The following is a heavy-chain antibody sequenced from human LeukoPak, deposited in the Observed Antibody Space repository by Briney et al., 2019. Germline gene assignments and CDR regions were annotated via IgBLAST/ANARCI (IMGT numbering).Heavy chain of an antibody. J-gene: IGHJ4*02. D-gene: IGHD3-22*01. CDR2: ISSSGSTI. Sequence: GGSLRLSCAASGFTFSSYEMNWVRQAPGKGLEWVSYISSSGSTIYYADSVKGRFTISRDNAKNSLYLQMNSLRDEDTAVYYCAREVYYYDSSGFYYSGGFGYWGQGTLLTVSS. CDR3: AREVYYYDSSGFYYSGGFGY. V-gene: IGHV3-48*03. CDR1: GFTFSSYE.